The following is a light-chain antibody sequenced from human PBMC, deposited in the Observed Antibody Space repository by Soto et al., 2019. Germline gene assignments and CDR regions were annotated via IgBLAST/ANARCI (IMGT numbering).Light chain of an antibody. CDR3: SSYTGSSTSVV. Sequence: QSALTQPASVSGSPGQSITISYTGTSSDVGTYNYVSWYQQHPGKAPKLMIYDVSNRPSGVSDRFSGSKSGNTASLTISGLQAEDEADYYCSSYTGSSTSVVFGGGTKLTVL. J-gene: IGLJ2*01. V-gene: IGLV2-14*01. CDR2: DVS. CDR1: SSDVGTYNY.